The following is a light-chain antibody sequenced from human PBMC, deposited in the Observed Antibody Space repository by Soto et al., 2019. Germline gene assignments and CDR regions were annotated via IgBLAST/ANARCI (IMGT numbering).Light chain of an antibody. CDR2: GAS. V-gene: IGKV1-39*01. CDR1: QSISQY. CDR3: QQTYSTPRT. J-gene: IGKJ2*01. Sequence: DIQVTQSPSSLSASVGDRVTITCLASQSISQYVNWYQQRPGRAPKFLIYGASSLQSGVPLRFSGSGSGTDFTLTISSLQPEDFATYYCQQTYSTPRTFGAGTKVDI.